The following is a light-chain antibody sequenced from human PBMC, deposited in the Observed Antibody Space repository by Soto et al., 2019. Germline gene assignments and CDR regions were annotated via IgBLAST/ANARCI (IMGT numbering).Light chain of an antibody. J-gene: IGKJ1*01. CDR3: QHYNNWPPWT. V-gene: IGKV3-15*01. Sequence: IVMTQSPATLPVSPGERATLSCRASQSVSTNVAWYQQKPGQAPRLLIYGASTRATGVPARFSGSGSGTEFPLHISGLQAEEFGVYYCQHYNNWPPWTFGQGTKVEIK. CDR1: QSVSTN. CDR2: GAS.